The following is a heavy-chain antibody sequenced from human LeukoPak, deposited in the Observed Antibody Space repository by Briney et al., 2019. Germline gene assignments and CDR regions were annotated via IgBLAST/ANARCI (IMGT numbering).Heavy chain of an antibody. CDR1: GFTFSSYE. J-gene: IGHJ4*02. CDR2: ISGSGGST. D-gene: IGHD3-10*01. CDR3: AREVRGIGRAPDY. Sequence: PGGSLRLSCAASGFTFSSYEMNWVRQAPGKGLEWVSAISGSGGSTYYADSVKGRFTISRDNSKNTLYLQMNSLRAEDTAVYYCAREVRGIGRAPDYWGQGTLVTVSS. V-gene: IGHV3-23*01.